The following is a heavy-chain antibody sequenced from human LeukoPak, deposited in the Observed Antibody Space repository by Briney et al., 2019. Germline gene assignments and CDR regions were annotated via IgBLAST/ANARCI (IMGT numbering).Heavy chain of an antibody. CDR2: ISYDGSNK. Sequence: GGSLRLSCAASGFTFSSYAMHWVRQAPGKGLEWVAVISYDGSNKYYADSVKGRFTISRDNSKNTLYLQMNSLRAEDTAVYYCAKGRGTGVTTPGAFDIRGQGTMVTVSS. CDR1: GFTFSSYA. V-gene: IGHV3-30-3*01. CDR3: AKGRGTGVTTPGAFDI. J-gene: IGHJ3*02. D-gene: IGHD1-26*01.